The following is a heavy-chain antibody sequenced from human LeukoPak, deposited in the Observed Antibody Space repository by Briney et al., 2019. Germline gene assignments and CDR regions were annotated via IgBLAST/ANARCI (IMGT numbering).Heavy chain of an antibody. CDR3: ARSPGGSTMDV. Sequence: AAVKDSCKASGGTFSSYAISWVRQPPGQGLEWMGGIIPIFGTANYAQKFQGRVTITTDESTSTAYMELSSLRSEDTAVYYCARSPGGSTMDVWGKGTTVTVSS. CDR1: GGTFSSYA. J-gene: IGHJ6*03. V-gene: IGHV1-69*05. D-gene: IGHD3-16*01. CDR2: IIPIFGTA.